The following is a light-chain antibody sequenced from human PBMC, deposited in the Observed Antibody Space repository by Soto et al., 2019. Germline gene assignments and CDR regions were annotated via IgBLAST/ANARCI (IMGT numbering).Light chain of an antibody. Sequence: QSVLTQSPSASASLGASVKLTCTLSSGHSSYAIAWHQQQPEKGPRYLMKLNSDGSHSKGDGIPDRFSGSSSGAERYLTISILQSEDEADYYYQTWGTGIPWVLGGGTQL. CDR3: QTWGTGIPWV. J-gene: IGLJ3*02. V-gene: IGLV4-69*01. CDR1: SGHSSYA. CDR2: LNSDGSH.